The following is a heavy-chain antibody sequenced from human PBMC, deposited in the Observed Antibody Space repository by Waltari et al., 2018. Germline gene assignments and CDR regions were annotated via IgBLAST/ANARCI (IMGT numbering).Heavy chain of an antibody. D-gene: IGHD3-10*01. CDR2: LSSSGRPI. Sequence: VQLVESGGGLEQPGGSLTRSCAASGFIFSDYYINWIPQAPGKGPEWVAYLSSSGRPIYYADSVKARFTISRDTAKNSLYLQMNSMRVEDTAVYYCARDPGLLISGVDYWGQGTLVTVSS. V-gene: IGHV3-11*01. J-gene: IGHJ4*02. CDR1: GFIFSDYY. CDR3: ARDPGLLISGVDY.